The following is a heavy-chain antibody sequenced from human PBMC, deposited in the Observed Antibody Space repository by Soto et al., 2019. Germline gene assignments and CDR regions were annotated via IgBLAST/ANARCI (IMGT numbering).Heavy chain of an antibody. V-gene: IGHV1-18*01. CDR1: GYRFASYA. CDR3: ARERVTLVRGPQNWFDP. Sequence: QVHLVQSGGEVKKTGASVTVSCKASGYRFASYAIGWVRQAPGQGLEWVGWISDYNGNTRYAQKLQGRVTMTTDTSTSTAYMELRSLKSDDTAVYYCARERVTLVRGPQNWFDPWGQGTLVTVSS. J-gene: IGHJ5*02. CDR2: ISDYNGNT. D-gene: IGHD3-10*01.